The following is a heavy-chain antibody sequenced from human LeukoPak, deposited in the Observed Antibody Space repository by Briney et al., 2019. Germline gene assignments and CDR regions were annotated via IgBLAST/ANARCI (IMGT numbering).Heavy chain of an antibody. D-gene: IGHD1-1*01. CDR1: GGSLNDFY. Sequence: TEILSLTCTVSGGSLNDFYWSWIRQPPGKGLEWIGRIYTSGSTNYNPSLKSRVTISIDTSRGQFSLKLSSVTAADTAVYYCAKSENDVFDYWGQGTLVTVSS. CDR2: IYTSGST. V-gene: IGHV4-4*07. CDR3: AKSENDVFDY. J-gene: IGHJ4*02.